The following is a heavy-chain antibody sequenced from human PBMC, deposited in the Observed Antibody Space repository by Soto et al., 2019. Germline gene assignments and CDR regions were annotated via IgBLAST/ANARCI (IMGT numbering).Heavy chain of an antibody. Sequence: PSETLSLTFAVYGGSFSGYYWSWIRQPPGKGLEWIGEINHSGNTNYNPSLKSRVTISVDTSKNQLFLNLSSVTAADTAMYYCARHHVRGRTIAGAAEFWGQGTLVTVSS. CDR2: INHSGNT. CDR1: GGSFSGYY. V-gene: IGHV4-34*01. D-gene: IGHD6-13*01. J-gene: IGHJ4*02. CDR3: ARHHVRGRTIAGAAEF.